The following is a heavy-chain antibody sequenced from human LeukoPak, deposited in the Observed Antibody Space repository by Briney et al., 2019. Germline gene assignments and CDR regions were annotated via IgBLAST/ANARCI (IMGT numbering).Heavy chain of an antibody. Sequence: GGSLTLSCAASGFTLSSYWLYWVRQAPGKGLEWVAIINEDGSVKYYVDSVKGRFTISRDNAKNSLYLQMNSLRAEDTAVYYCARDVHRSGWAHEYWGQGTLVTVSS. CDR3: ARDVHRSGWAHEY. CDR2: INEDGSVK. D-gene: IGHD6-19*01. CDR1: GFTLSSYW. V-gene: IGHV3-7*01. J-gene: IGHJ4*02.